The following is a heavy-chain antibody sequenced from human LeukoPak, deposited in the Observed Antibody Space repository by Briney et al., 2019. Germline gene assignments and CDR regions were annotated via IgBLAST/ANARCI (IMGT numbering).Heavy chain of an antibody. J-gene: IGHJ4*02. CDR2: ISTTGGYT. CDR3: AKKPATIKFPFDI. V-gene: IGHV3-23*01. CDR1: GSSFSTYD. D-gene: IGHD5-24*01. Sequence: GGSLRLSCVGSGSSFSTYDMGWVRQTPGKGLEWVSAISTTGGYTEDVDSVKGRFTISRDNSQNTLFLQMHSLRAEDTAVYYCAKKPATIKFPFDIWGQGTLVTVSP.